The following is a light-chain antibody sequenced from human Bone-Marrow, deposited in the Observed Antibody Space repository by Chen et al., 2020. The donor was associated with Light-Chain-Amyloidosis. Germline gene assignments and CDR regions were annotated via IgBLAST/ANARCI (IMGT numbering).Light chain of an antibody. CDR3: QSTDSSGTYEVI. V-gene: IGLV3-25*03. CDR2: SDT. CDR1: DLPTKY. Sequence: SYELTQPPSVSVSPGQTARITCSGDDLPTKYAYWYQQKPGQAPVLVIHSDTERPSGISERFSGSSSGTTATLTVSGVQAGDEDDYHCQSTDSSGTYEVIFGGGTKLTVL. J-gene: IGLJ2*01.